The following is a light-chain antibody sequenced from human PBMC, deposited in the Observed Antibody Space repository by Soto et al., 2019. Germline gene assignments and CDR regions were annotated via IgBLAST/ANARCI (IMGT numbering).Light chain of an antibody. CDR2: DNN. V-gene: IGLV1-40*01. J-gene: IGLJ3*02. CDR3: QSFGGSLSGWV. CDR1: TSNLGAGYD. Sequence: QAVVTQPPSVSGAPGQRVTISCTGSTSNLGAGYDVHWYQQLPGTVPKLLIYDNNNRPSGVPDRFSGSKSGTSAPLAITGLQAEDEADYYCQSFGGSLSGWVFGGGTKVTVL.